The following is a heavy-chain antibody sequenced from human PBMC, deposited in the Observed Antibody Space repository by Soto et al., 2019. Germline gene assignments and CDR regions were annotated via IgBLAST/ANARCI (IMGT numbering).Heavy chain of an antibody. CDR2: IIAIFGTA. J-gene: IGHJ3*02. D-gene: IGHD2-2*01. V-gene: IGHV1-69*01. Sequence: QVQLVQSGAEVKKPGSSVKVSCKASGGTFSSYAISWVRQAPGQGLEWMGGIIAIFGTAHYTQKFQGRVTITEDESTSSAYMELDSVRSEDTAVYYCAIGGLSGYCSSTSCYYSFDIWGQGTMVTVSS. CDR3: AIGGLSGYCSSTSCYYSFDI. CDR1: GGTFSSYA.